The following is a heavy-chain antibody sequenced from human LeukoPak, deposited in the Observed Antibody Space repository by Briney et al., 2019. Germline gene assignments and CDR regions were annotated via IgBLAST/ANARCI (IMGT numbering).Heavy chain of an antibody. V-gene: IGHV4-31*03. D-gene: IGHD2-2*01. CDR2: IYYSGST. CDR3: ARDLPGYCSSTSCYPRY. CDR1: GGSISSGGYY. J-gene: IGHJ4*02. Sequence: SETLSLTCTVSGGSISSGGYYWSWIRQHPGKGLEWIGYIYYSGSTYYNPSLKSRVTISVDTSKNQFSLKLSSVTAADTAVYYCARDLPGYCSSTSCYPRYWGQGTLVTVSS.